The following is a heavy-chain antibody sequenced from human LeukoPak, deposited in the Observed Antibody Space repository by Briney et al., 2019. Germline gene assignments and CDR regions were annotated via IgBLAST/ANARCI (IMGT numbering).Heavy chain of an antibody. CDR3: ARKDNYYDSSSFNY. V-gene: IGHV3-23*01. J-gene: IGHJ4*02. CDR1: GFTFYNYA. D-gene: IGHD3-22*01. CDR2: VSGDGQRT. Sequence: GGSLRLSCAGHGFTFYNYAMSWVRQAPGKGLEWVSSVSGDGQRTFYADSVKGRFTISRDNSKNTLYLQMNSLRAEDTAVYYCARKDNYYDSSSFNYWGQGTLVTVSS.